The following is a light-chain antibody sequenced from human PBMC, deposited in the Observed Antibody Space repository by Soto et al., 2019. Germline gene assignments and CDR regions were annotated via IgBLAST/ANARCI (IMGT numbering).Light chain of an antibody. CDR2: GAS. J-gene: IGKJ1*01. V-gene: IGKV3-15*01. CDR1: QSVNSK. Sequence: EIVMTQSPATLSVSPGERATVSCRASQSVNSKLAWYQQKPGRAPRLLIYGASTRATGIPARFSGGGSGTEFTLTISSLQSEDFAVYYCQQYNNWPRTFGQGTKV. CDR3: QQYNNWPRT.